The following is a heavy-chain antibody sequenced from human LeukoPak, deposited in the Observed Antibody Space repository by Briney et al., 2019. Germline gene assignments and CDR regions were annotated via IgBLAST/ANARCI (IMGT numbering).Heavy chain of an antibody. CDR3: ARDRSHSSGWYDY. CDR1: GFTFSNYA. J-gene: IGHJ4*02. CDR2: IRSSGSGGST. D-gene: IGHD6-19*01. V-gene: IGHV3-21*01. Sequence: GGSLRLSCAASGFTFSNYAMNWVRQAPGKGLEWVSVIRSSGSGGSTYYADSVKGRFTISRDNAKDSLYLQMSSLRAEDTAVYYCARDRSHSSGWYDYWGQGTLVTVSS.